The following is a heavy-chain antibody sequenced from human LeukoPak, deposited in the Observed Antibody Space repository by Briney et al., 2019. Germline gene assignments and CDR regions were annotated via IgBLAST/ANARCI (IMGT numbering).Heavy chain of an antibody. V-gene: IGHV3-7*01. Sequence: QPGGSLRLSCAASGFTFSSYWMSWVRQAPGKGLEWVANIKQDGSEKYYVDSVKGRFTISRDNAKNSLYLQMNSLRAEDTAVYYCARGGPRDGYKIRPFNYWGQGTLVTVSS. J-gene: IGHJ4*02. D-gene: IGHD5-24*01. CDR3: ARGGPRDGYKIRPFNY. CDR1: GFTFSSYW. CDR2: IKQDGSEK.